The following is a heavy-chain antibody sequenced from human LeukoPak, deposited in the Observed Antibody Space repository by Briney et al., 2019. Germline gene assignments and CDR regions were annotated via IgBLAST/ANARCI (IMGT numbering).Heavy chain of an antibody. CDR3: ASQTTSYYYDSSGYGAFDI. CDR2: IYPGDSDT. Sequence: GASLQISCKGSGYSFTSYWIGWMRQLPGKGLEWMGIIYPGDSDTRYSPSFQGQVTISADKSISTAYLQWSSLKASDTAMYYCASQTTSYYYDSSGYGAFDIWGQGTMVTVSS. D-gene: IGHD3-22*01. V-gene: IGHV5-51*01. J-gene: IGHJ3*02. CDR1: GYSFTSYW.